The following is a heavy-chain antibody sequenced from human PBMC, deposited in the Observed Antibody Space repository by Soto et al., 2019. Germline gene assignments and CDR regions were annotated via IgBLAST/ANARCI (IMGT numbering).Heavy chain of an antibody. D-gene: IGHD6-13*01. J-gene: IGHJ5*02. CDR2: ISSNSAYI. V-gene: IGHV3-21*01. CDR1: GITFRSFT. Sequence: QRLSCAASGITFRSFTMNWVRQAPGKGLEWVSTISSNSAYIYYTDALRGRFTISRDNAKNSLHLQMNSLRAEDTAVYYCTRDASRDSSARGWFDPWGPGTLVTVSS. CDR3: TRDASRDSSARGWFDP.